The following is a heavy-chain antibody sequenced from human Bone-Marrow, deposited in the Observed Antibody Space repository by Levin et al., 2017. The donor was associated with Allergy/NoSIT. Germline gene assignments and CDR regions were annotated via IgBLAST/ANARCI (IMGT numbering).Heavy chain of an antibody. CDR1: GFTFSSYS. Sequence: GGSLRLSCAASGFTFSSYSMNWVRQAPGKGLEWVSSISSSSSYIYYADSVKGRFTISRDNAKNSLYLQMNSLRAEDTAVYYCARDPGFGLRFLEWSPAPGPRWYYGMDVWGQGTTVTVSS. V-gene: IGHV3-21*01. D-gene: IGHD3-3*01. CDR3: ARDPGFGLRFLEWSPAPGPRWYYGMDV. CDR2: ISSSSSYI. J-gene: IGHJ6*02.